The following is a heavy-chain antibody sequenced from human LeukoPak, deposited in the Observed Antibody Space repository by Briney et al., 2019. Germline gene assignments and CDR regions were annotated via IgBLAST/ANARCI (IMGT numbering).Heavy chain of an antibody. J-gene: IGHJ4*02. CDR3: ARGYTVVIRFDY. CDR1: GGSFSGYY. V-gene: IGHV4-34*01. D-gene: IGHD4-23*01. CDR2: INHSGST. Sequence: SETLSLTCAVYGGSFSGYYWSWIRQPPGKGLEWIGEINHSGSTNYNPSLKSRVTISVDTSKNQFSLELSSVTAADTAVYYCARGYTVVIRFDYWGQGTLVTVSS.